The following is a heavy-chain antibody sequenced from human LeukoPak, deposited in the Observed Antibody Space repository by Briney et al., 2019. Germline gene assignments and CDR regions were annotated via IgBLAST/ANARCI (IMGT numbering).Heavy chain of an antibody. CDR2: IYSGGST. CDR1: GFTVSNNY. D-gene: IGHD1-26*01. V-gene: IGHV3-66*04. Sequence: GGSLRLSCVVSGFTVSNNYMSWVRQAPRKGLEWVSLIYSGGSTYYADSVKGRFTISRDNSKNTLYLQMNSLRAEDTAVYYCARQIPARWELPSSYFDYWGQGTLVTVSS. J-gene: IGHJ4*02. CDR3: ARQIPARWELPSSYFDY.